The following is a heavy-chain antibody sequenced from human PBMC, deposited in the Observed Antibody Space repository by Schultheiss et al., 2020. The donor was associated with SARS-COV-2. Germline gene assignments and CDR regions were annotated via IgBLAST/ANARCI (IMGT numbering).Heavy chain of an antibody. Sequence: GGSLRLSCAASGFSFTTNTMNWVRQSPGKGLEWVAVISYDGSKKEYADSVKGRFTISRDNSKNTLYLQMNSLKTEDTAVYYCTTVGPILWFGEPPWGQGTLVTVSS. CDR2: ISYDGSKK. CDR1: GFSFTTNT. D-gene: IGHD3-10*01. CDR3: TTVGPILWFGEPP. J-gene: IGHJ5*02. V-gene: IGHV3-30*03.